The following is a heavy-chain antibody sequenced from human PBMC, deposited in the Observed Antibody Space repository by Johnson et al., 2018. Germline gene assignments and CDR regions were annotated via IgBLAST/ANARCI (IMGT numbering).Heavy chain of an antibody. V-gene: IGHV3-53*01. CDR3: AKGYTSGYFRYDAFDI. CDR2: IYSGGTT. J-gene: IGHJ3*02. Sequence: VQLVESGGGLIQSGGSLRLSCAASGVTVSSNYMTWVRQAPGKGLEWVSIIYSGGTTYYADSVKGRFTISRDNSKNTLFLQMNSLGAEDTAVYYCAKGYTSGYFRYDAFDIWGQGTMVTVSS. D-gene: IGHD3-22*01. CDR1: GVTVSSNY.